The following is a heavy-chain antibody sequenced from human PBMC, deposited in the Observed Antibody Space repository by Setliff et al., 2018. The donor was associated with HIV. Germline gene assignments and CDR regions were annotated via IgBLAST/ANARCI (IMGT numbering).Heavy chain of an antibody. CDR1: GFSINSGHY. Sequence: SETLSLTCAVSGFSINSGHYWGWVRQPPGKGLEWIGSIYQTGTTYYNPSLKSRVTIPVDTSQNQFSLRLSSVTAADTAVYYCARGSGRFCSGGRCSAFDYWGQGTLVTSPQ. J-gene: IGHJ4*02. V-gene: IGHV4-38-2*01. D-gene: IGHD2-15*01. CDR2: IYQTGTT. CDR3: ARGSGRFCSGGRCSAFDY.